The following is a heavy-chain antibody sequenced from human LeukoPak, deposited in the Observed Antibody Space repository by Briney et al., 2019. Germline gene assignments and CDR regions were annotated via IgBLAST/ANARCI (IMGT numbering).Heavy chain of an antibody. CDR2: ISSSGSTI. CDR3: AKDKRRPQKVVVPAATAFDY. V-gene: IGHV3-11*01. Sequence: GGSLRLSCAASGFTFSDYYMSWIRQAPGKGLEWVSYISSSGSTIYYADSVKGRFTISRDNAKNSLYLQMNSLRAEDTAVYYCAKDKRRPQKVVVPAATAFDYWGQGTLVTVSS. J-gene: IGHJ4*02. D-gene: IGHD2-2*01. CDR1: GFTFSDYY.